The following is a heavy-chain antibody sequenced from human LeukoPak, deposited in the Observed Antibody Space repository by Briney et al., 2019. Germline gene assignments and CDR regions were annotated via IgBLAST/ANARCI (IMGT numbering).Heavy chain of an antibody. V-gene: IGHV4-59*01. CDR3: ARAGSVAASPIDY. Sequence: SETLSLTCTVSGGSITTNYWSWIRQPPGKGLEWIGYISHIDSTNDNPSLKGRVTISKDTSKNQISLKVTSVTPADTAVYYCARAGSVAASPIDYWGQGTLVIVSS. CDR1: GGSITTNY. D-gene: IGHD2-15*01. CDR2: ISHIDST. J-gene: IGHJ4*02.